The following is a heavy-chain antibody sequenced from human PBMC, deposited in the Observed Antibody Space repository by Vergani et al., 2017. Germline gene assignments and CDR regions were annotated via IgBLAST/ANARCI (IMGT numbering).Heavy chain of an antibody. Sequence: QVQLVQSGAEVKKPGASVKVSCKASGYTFTSYGISWVRQAPGQGLEWMGWISAYNGNTNYAQKLHGRVTMTTDTSTSTAYMELRSLRSADTAVYYCAGGSRFLEWLQIHPYYYYYGMDVWGQGTTVTVSS. V-gene: IGHV1-18*01. J-gene: IGHJ6*02. CDR3: AGGSRFLEWLQIHPYYYYYGMDV. CDR1: GYTFTSYG. D-gene: IGHD3-3*01. CDR2: ISAYNGNT.